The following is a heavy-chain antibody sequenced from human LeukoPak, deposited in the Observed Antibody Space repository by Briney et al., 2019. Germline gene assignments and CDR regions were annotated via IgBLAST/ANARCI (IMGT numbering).Heavy chain of an antibody. J-gene: IGHJ4*02. CDR3: ARGGSGYLDY. CDR1: GYTFTSYY. CDR2: IIPILGIA. D-gene: IGHD3-22*01. V-gene: IGHV1-69*04. Sequence: SVKVSCKASGYTFTSYYMHWVRQAPGQGLEWMGRIIPILGIANYAQKFQGRVTITADKSTSTAYMELSSLRSEDTAVYYCARGGSGYLDYWGQGTLVTVSS.